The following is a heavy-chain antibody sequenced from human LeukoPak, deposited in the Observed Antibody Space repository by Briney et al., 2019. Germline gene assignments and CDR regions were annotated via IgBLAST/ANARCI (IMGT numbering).Heavy chain of an antibody. CDR3: ARDGYNSGYFDY. V-gene: IGHV4-30-4*01. CDR2: IYYIRST. Sequence: SETLSLTCTVSGASISSGGYDWNWIRQPPGKGLEWIGYIYYIRSTSYSPSLKSRLTISVDTSKNQFSLKLSSVTAADTAVYYCARDGYNSGYFDYWGQGTLVTVSS. J-gene: IGHJ4*02. D-gene: IGHD5-24*01. CDR1: GASISSGGYD.